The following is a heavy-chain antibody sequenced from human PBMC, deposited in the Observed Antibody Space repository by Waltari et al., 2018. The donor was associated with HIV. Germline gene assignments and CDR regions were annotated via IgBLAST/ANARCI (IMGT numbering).Heavy chain of an antibody. D-gene: IGHD2-15*01. CDR2: IEKDGSNT. CDR3: ARGVGYGMDV. V-gene: IGHV3-74*01. Sequence: EVQLVESGGGLVQPGGSLRLSCEASGFTVSSNWMHWVRQAPGKGLVCVSCIEKDGSNTRYAASVKGRLTSSRDNAKNTLYLQMNSLRAEDTAVYYCARGVGYGMDVWGQGTTVTVSS. CDR1: GFTVSSNW. J-gene: IGHJ6*02.